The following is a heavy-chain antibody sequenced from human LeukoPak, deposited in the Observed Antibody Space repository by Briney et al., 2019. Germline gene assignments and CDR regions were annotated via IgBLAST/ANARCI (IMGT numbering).Heavy chain of an antibody. CDR2: IYHSGST. D-gene: IGHD1-1*01. J-gene: IGHJ3*02. Sequence: SETLSLTCTVSGYSISSGYYWGWIRQPPGKGLEWIGSIYHSGSTYYNPSLKSRVTISVDTSKNQFSLKLSSVTAADTAVYYCARDPNWDAFDIWGQGAMVTVSS. V-gene: IGHV4-38-2*02. CDR1: GYSISSGYY. CDR3: ARDPNWDAFDI.